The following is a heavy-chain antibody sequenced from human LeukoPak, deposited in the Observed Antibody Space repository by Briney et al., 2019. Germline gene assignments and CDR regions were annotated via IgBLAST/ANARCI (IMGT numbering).Heavy chain of an antibody. D-gene: IGHD3-22*01. CDR3: ARGDAYYYDSSGYYH. Sequence: ASVTVSCKASGYTFTGYYMHWVRQAPGQGLEWMGRINPNSGGTNYAQKFQGRVTMTRDTSISTAYTELSRLRSDDTAVYYCARGDAYYYDSSGYYHWGQGTQVTVSS. J-gene: IGHJ5*02. V-gene: IGHV1-2*06. CDR2: INPNSGGT. CDR1: GYTFTGYY.